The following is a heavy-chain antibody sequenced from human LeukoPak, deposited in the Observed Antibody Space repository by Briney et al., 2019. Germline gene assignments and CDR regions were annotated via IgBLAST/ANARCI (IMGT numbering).Heavy chain of an antibody. CDR1: GYTFTCYY. Sequence: ASVKVSCKASGYTFTCYYMHWVRQAPGQGLEWMGWINPNSGGTNYAQKFQGRVTMTRDTSISTAYMELSRLRSDDTAVYYCARVRGSSGWYSAVGYWGQGTLVTVSS. V-gene: IGHV1-2*02. D-gene: IGHD6-19*01. J-gene: IGHJ4*02. CDR2: INPNSGGT. CDR3: ARVRGSSGWYSAVGY.